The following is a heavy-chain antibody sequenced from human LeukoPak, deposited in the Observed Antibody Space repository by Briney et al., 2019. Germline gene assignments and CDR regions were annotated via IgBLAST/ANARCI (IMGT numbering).Heavy chain of an antibody. J-gene: IGHJ5*02. Sequence: GGSLRLSWAASGFTLGSYAMHWVCQAQGKGGGWVAVISYDGSNKYYADSVKGRFTISRDNSKNTLYLQMNSLRAEDTAVYYCASGTRGYMSWFDPWGQGTLVTVSS. CDR2: ISYDGSNK. V-gene: IGHV3-30-3*01. CDR1: GFTLGSYA. D-gene: IGHD5-12*01. CDR3: ASGTRGYMSWFDP.